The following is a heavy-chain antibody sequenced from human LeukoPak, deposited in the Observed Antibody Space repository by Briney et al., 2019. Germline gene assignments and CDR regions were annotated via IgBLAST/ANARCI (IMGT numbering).Heavy chain of an antibody. CDR1: GGTFSSYA. V-gene: IGHV1-69*01. J-gene: IGHJ6*02. D-gene: IGHD3-10*01. CDR3: ARITMVRGVSSPNYYYYGMDV. CDR2: IFPIFGTA. Sequence: ASVKVSCKASGGTFSSYAISWVRRAPGQGLEWMGGIFPIFGTANYAQKFQGRVTITADESTSTAYMELSSLRSEDTAVYYCARITMVRGVSSPNYYYYGMDVWGQGTTVTVSS.